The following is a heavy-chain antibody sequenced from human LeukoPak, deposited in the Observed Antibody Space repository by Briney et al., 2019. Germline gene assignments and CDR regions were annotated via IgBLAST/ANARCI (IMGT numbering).Heavy chain of an antibody. Sequence: PGGSLRLSCAASGFTFSSYTIKWVRQAPGKGLEHVSANMSNGGSTHYTDSVKGRFSISRDNSKNTVYLQMGSLRPEDMAVYYCARVKMGATTNDYYYYYMDVWGRGTTVTVSS. J-gene: IGHJ6*03. D-gene: IGHD1-26*01. CDR2: NMSNGGST. CDR3: ARVKMGATTNDYYYYYMDV. V-gene: IGHV3-64*02. CDR1: GFTFSSYT.